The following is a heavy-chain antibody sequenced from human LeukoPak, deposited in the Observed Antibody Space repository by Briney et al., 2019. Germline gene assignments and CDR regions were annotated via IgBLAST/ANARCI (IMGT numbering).Heavy chain of an antibody. CDR3: ARVAFDSSGWSFDI. Sequence: GGSLRLSCAASGFTFSSYSMNWVRQAPGKGLEWVSYISSSSSTIYYADSVKGRFTISRDNAKNSLYLQMNSLRAEDTAVYYCARVAFDSSGWSFDIWGQGTMVTVSS. V-gene: IGHV3-48*01. J-gene: IGHJ3*02. CDR2: ISSSSSTI. CDR1: GFTFSSYS. D-gene: IGHD6-19*01.